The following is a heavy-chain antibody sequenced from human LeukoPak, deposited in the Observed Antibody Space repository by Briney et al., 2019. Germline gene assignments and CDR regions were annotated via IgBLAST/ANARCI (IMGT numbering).Heavy chain of an antibody. V-gene: IGHV4-39*07. Sequence: SETLSLTCTVSGGSISSTTYYWVWIRQPPGKGLDWIGSINYSGSTYYNPSLKSRVTISVDKSKNQFSLKMFAVTAADTALYYCARGGVFGFDYWGQGSLVTVSS. CDR1: GGSISSTTYY. D-gene: IGHD3-3*01. CDR2: INYSGST. J-gene: IGHJ4*02. CDR3: ARGGVFGFDY.